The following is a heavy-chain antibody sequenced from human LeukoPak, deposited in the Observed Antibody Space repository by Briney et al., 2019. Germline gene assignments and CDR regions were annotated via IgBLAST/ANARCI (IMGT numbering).Heavy chain of an antibody. CDR2: ISGSGGST. Sequence: GGSLRLSCAASGFTFSSYAMSWVRQAPGKGLEWVSAISGSGGSTYYADSVKGRFTISRDNSKNTLYLQMNSLGADDTAVYYCAKGNWRYFDYWGQGTLVTVSS. V-gene: IGHV3-23*01. J-gene: IGHJ4*02. D-gene: IGHD1-1*01. CDR3: AKGNWRYFDY. CDR1: GFTFSSYA.